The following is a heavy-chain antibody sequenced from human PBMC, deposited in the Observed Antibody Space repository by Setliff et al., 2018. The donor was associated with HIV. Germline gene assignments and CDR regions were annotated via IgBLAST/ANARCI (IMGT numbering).Heavy chain of an antibody. CDR3: TKTPLWFDKADWYFEL. J-gene: IGHJ2*01. CDR2: IYNSGST. D-gene: IGHD3-10*01. Sequence: SETLSLTCAVSGSSISSCYRWGWIRQSPGKGLEWIGNIYNSGSTYYNPSLKSRVTMSVDTSKNQFSLKLSSVTAVDTAIYYCTKTPLWFDKADWYFELWGRGTLVIVSA. V-gene: IGHV4-28*01. CDR1: GSSISSCYR.